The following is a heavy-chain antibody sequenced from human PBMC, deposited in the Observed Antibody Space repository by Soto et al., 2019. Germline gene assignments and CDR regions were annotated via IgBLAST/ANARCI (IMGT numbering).Heavy chain of an antibody. J-gene: IGHJ5*02. D-gene: IGHD3-16*01. CDR2: MNPNSGNA. CDR1: GDSFTSYD. V-gene: IGHV1-8*01. Sequence: ASVKLSCKACGDSFTSYDINWVRQATGQGLEWMGWMNPNSGNANYAQKFQGGVTITTDKSTSTAYMELSSLRSEDTAVYYCARVLGPRWFDPWGQGTLVTVSS. CDR3: ARVLGPRWFDP.